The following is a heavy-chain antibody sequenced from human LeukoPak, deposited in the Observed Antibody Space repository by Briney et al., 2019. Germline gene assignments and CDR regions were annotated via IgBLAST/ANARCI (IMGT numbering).Heavy chain of an antibody. J-gene: IGHJ4*01. CDR2: IYYSGST. V-gene: IGHV4-30-4*01. Sequence: PSETLSLTCTVSGGSISSGDYYWSWIRQPPGKGLEWIGYIYYSGSTYYKPSLKSRVTISVDTSRNHFSLKLTSVTAADTAVYFCAYNRNFALDNWGQGTLVTVSS. CDR1: GGSISSGDYY. D-gene: IGHD1-14*01. CDR3: AYNRNFALDN.